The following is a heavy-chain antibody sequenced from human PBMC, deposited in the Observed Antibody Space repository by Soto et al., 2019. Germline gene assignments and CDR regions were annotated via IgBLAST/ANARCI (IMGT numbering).Heavy chain of an antibody. CDR1: GFSFSHSA. D-gene: IGHD1-1*01. Sequence: EVQLLESGGGFVQPGGSLRLSCGAFGFSFSHSAMGWVRQAPGKGLDWVSLINAAGETTYYANSVKGRFTISRDNSKNTLYVHMNSLRAEDTAVYYCATQDFRGPTGTTWGQGTQVIVSS. J-gene: IGHJ4*02. CDR3: ATQDFRGPTGTT. V-gene: IGHV3-23*01. CDR2: INAAGETT.